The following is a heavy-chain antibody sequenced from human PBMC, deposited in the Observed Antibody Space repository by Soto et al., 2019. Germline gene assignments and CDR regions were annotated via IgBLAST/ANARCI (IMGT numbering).Heavy chain of an antibody. CDR3: APHGPEV. J-gene: IGHJ6*02. V-gene: IGHV5-10-1*01. CDR2: IDPFDSYT. Sequence: GESRKIYCKDSGHVFGTYRISCVRQMPGQGLEWVGMIDPFDSYTDYSPSFQGHVTLSADKSVSTAYLQWSSLSASDTAMYYCAPHGPEVSGQGTSVTICS. CDR1: GHVFGTYR.